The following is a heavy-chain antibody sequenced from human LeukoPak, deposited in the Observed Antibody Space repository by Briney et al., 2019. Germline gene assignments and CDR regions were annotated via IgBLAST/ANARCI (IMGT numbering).Heavy chain of an antibody. Sequence: SGPTLVKPTQTLTLTCTFSGFSLSTSGVGVGWVRQPPGKALEWLAFIYWNDDKRYGPSLKSRLTITKDTSKNQVVLTMTNMDPVDTATYYCAHRSVLMVYAEFDYWGQGTLVTVSS. CDR1: GFSLSTSGVG. CDR3: AHRSVLMVYAEFDY. J-gene: IGHJ4*02. V-gene: IGHV2-5*01. CDR2: IYWNDDK. D-gene: IGHD2-8*01.